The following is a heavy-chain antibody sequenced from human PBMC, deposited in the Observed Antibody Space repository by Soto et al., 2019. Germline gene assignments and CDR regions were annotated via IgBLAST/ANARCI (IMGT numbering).Heavy chain of an antibody. D-gene: IGHD3-10*01. V-gene: IGHV4-59*01. CDR2: IYYSGST. J-gene: IGHJ4*02. CDR1: GGSFSSSY. Sequence: ADPLSFTVSVSGGSFSSSYWSWFRRPPGKGLEWIGYIYYSGSTNHNPSLKSRVTMSVDTSKNQFSLKLSSVTAADTAVYYGARTRWFGELPFDYWGQGTLVTVSS. CDR3: ARTRWFGELPFDY.